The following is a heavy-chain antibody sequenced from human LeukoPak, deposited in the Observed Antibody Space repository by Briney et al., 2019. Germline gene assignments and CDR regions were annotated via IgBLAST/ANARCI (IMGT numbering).Heavy chain of an antibody. D-gene: IGHD2-2*01. CDR1: GFTFSNAW. CDR2: IKSKTDGGTT. Sequence: PGGSLRLSCAASGFTFSNAWMSWVRQAPGKGLEWVGRIKSKTDGGTTDYAAPVKGRFTISRDDSKNTLYLQMNSLRAEDTAVYYCAKVGGCTSTSCRYYYYYYMDVWGKGTTVTVSS. J-gene: IGHJ6*03. CDR3: AKVGGCTSTSCRYYYYYYMDV. V-gene: IGHV3-15*01.